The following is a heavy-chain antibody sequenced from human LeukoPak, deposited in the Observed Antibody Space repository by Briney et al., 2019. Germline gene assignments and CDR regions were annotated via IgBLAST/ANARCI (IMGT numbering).Heavy chain of an antibody. Sequence: GASVKVSCKASGYTFTSYYMHWVRQAPGQGLEWMGIINPSGGSTSYAQKFQGRVTMTRDTSTSTVYMELSSLRSEDTAVYYCARDRIVGATGCWFDPWGQGTLVTVSS. CDR3: ARDRIVGATGCWFDP. V-gene: IGHV1-46*01. D-gene: IGHD1-26*01. CDR1: GYTFTSYY. J-gene: IGHJ5*02. CDR2: INPSGGST.